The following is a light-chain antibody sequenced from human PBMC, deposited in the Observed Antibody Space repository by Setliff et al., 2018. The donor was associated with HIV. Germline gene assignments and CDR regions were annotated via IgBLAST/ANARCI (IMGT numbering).Light chain of an antibody. Sequence: QSALTQPASVSGSPGQSITISCTGSATDIGNYESVSWYQQHPGEVPKRLIYDVTKRSSGISSRFSGSKSGNTASLTISGLQTEDEAAYYCCSYVNGDTWIFGGGTKVTVL. CDR3: CSYVNGDTWI. CDR2: DVT. V-gene: IGLV2-23*02. J-gene: IGLJ2*01. CDR1: ATDIGNYES.